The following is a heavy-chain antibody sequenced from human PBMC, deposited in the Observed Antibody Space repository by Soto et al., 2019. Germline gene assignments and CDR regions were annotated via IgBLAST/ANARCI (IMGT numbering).Heavy chain of an antibody. D-gene: IGHD3-10*01. Sequence: GESLKISCKGSGYSFTSYWIGWVRQMPGKGLEWMGIIYPGDSDTRYSPSFQGQVTISADKSISTAYLQWSSLKASDTAMYYCARQITMVRGPYGMDVWGQGTTVTVS. V-gene: IGHV5-51*01. CDR3: ARQITMVRGPYGMDV. CDR2: IYPGDSDT. CDR1: GYSFTSYW. J-gene: IGHJ6*02.